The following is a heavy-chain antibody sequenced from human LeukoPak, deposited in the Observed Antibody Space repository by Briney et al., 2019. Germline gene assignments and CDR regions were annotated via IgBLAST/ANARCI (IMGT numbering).Heavy chain of an antibody. CDR1: GGTFSSYA. D-gene: IGHD2-2*01. V-gene: IGHV1-69*05. Sequence: GSSVKVSCKASGGTFSSYAISWVRQAPGQGLEWMGRIIPIFGTANYAQKFQGRVTITTDESTSTAYMELSSLRSEDTAVYYCARGGYCSSTSCPPYYWGQGTLVTVSS. CDR3: ARGGYCSSTSCPPYY. CDR2: IIPIFGTA. J-gene: IGHJ4*02.